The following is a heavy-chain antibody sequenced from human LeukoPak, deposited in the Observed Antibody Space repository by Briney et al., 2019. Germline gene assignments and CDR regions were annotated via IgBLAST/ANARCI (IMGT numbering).Heavy chain of an antibody. CDR2: IYTSGST. J-gene: IGHJ4*02. Sequence: PSETLSLTCTVSGGSISSGSYYWSWIRQPAGKGLEWIGRIYTSGSTNYNPSLKSRVTISVDTSKNQFSLKLSSVTAADTAVYYCASHGDYIGYWGQGTLVTVSS. D-gene: IGHD4-17*01. V-gene: IGHV4-61*02. CDR3: ASHGDYIGY. CDR1: GGSISSGSYY.